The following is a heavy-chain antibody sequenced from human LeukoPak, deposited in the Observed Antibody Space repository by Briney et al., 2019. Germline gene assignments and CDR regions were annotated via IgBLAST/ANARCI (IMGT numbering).Heavy chain of an antibody. CDR3: ARDQEYCSSTSCSLYDFWSGPDY. D-gene: IGHD2-2*01. Sequence: ASVKFSCKASGYTFTGYYMHWVRQAPGQGLEWMGWINPNGGGTNYAQKFQGRVTMTRDTSISAAYMELSRLRSDDTAVYYCARDQEYCSSTSCSLYDFWSGPDYWGQGTLVTVSS. J-gene: IGHJ4*02. CDR1: GYTFTGYY. CDR2: INPNGGGT. V-gene: IGHV1-2*02.